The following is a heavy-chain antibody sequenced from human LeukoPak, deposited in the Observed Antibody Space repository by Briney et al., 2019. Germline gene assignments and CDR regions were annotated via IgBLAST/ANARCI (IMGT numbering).Heavy chain of an antibody. Sequence: ASVKVSCKASGYTFTGYYMHWVRQAPGQGLEWMGWINPNSGGTNYAQKFQGRVTMTRDTSNSTAYMELSRLRSDDTAVYYCARVVVTSLYFDYWGQGTLVTVSS. CDR3: ARVVVTSLYFDY. J-gene: IGHJ4*02. V-gene: IGHV1-2*02. D-gene: IGHD3-22*01. CDR2: INPNSGGT. CDR1: GYTFTGYY.